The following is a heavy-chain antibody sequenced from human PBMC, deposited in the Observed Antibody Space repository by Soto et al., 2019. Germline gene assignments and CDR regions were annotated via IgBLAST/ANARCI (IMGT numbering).Heavy chain of an antibody. D-gene: IGHD1-26*01. J-gene: IGHJ4*02. CDR3: ARSFRGSYYYFDY. V-gene: IGHV3-21*01. CDR1: GFTFSSYS. CDR2: ISSSSSYI. Sequence: PGGSLRLSCAASGFTFSSYSMNWVRQAPGKGLEWVSSISSSSSYIYYADSVKGRFTISRDNAKNSLYLQMNSLRAEDTAVYYCARSFRGSYYYFDYWGQGTLVTVS.